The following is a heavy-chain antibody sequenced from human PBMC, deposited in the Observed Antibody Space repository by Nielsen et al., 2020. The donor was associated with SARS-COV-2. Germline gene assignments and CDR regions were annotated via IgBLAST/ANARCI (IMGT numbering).Heavy chain of an antibody. Sequence: GESLKISCQVSGYGFTTHWISWACQLPGRGLGWLGTIDPSDSSTNYSPSFQGHVTISVDRAISTAFLQWSSLRASDSAMYYCARPASGTYQNPDSWGQGTLVTVTS. CDR2: IDPSDSST. J-gene: IGHJ4*02. V-gene: IGHV5-10-1*01. CDR1: GYGFTTHW. D-gene: IGHD1-26*01. CDR3: ARPASGTYQNPDS.